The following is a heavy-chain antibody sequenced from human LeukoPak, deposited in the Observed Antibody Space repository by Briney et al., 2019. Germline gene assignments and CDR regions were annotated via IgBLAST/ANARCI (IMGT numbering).Heavy chain of an antibody. J-gene: IGHJ4*02. CDR2: IYPGDSDT. V-gene: IGHV5-51*01. Sequence: NTGGSLRLSCAASGYSFTSYWIGWVRQMPGKGLEWMGIIYPGDSDTRYSPSFQGQVTISADKSISTAYLQWSSLKASDTAMYYCARGGYVGFFDYRGQGTLVTVSS. D-gene: IGHD5-12*01. CDR1: GYSFTSYW. CDR3: ARGGYVGFFDY.